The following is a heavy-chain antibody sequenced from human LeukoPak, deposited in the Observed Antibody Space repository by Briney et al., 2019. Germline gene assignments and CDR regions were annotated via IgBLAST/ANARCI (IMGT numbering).Heavy chain of an antibody. CDR1: GFTFSDYY. V-gene: IGHV3-15*01. J-gene: IGHJ4*02. CDR3: TTIAAAGHFDY. D-gene: IGHD6-13*01. CDR2: IKSKTDGGTT. Sequence: GGSLRLSCAASGFTFSDYYMSWIRQAPGKGLEWVGRIKSKTDGGTTDYAAPVKGRFTISRDDSKTTLYLQVNSLKTEDTAMYYCTTIAAAGHFDYWGQGTLVTVSS.